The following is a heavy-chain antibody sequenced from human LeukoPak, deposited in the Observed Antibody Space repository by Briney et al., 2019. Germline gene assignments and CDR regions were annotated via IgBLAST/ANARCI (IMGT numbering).Heavy chain of an antibody. CDR2: IIPILGIA. D-gene: IGHD3-22*01. CDR1: GGTFSSYA. Sequence: SVKVSCKASGGTFSSYAISWLRQAPGQGLEWMGRIIPILGIANYAQKFQGRVTITADKSTSTAYMELSSLRSEDTAVYYCARAQASYYYDSSGYYFDYWGQGTLVTVSS. CDR3: ARAQASYYYDSSGYYFDY. J-gene: IGHJ4*02. V-gene: IGHV1-69*04.